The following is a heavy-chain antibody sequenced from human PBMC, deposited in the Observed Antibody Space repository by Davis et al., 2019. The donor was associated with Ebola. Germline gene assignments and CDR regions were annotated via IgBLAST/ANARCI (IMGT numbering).Heavy chain of an antibody. Sequence: SVKVSCKASGGTFSSYAISWVRQAPGQGLEWMGGIIPIFGTANYAQKFQGRVTMTRNTSISTAYMELSSLRSEDTAVYYCARVGELGFDYWGQGTLVTVSS. J-gene: IGHJ4*02. CDR2: IIPIFGTA. CDR3: ARVGELGFDY. CDR1: GGTFSSYA. V-gene: IGHV1-69*05. D-gene: IGHD7-27*01.